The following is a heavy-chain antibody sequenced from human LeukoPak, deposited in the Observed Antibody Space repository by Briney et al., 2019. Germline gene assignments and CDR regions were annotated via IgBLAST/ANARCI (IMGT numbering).Heavy chain of an antibody. CDR1: GGTFSSYA. Sequence: SVKVSCKASGGTFSSYAISWVRQAPGQGLEWMGGIIPIFGTANYAQKFQGRVTITADESTSTAYMELSSLRSEDTAVYYCARALSYCSSTSCYPRPRWFDPWGQGTLVTVSS. CDR2: IIPIFGTA. J-gene: IGHJ5*02. D-gene: IGHD2-2*01. CDR3: ARALSYCSSTSCYPRPRWFDP. V-gene: IGHV1-69*13.